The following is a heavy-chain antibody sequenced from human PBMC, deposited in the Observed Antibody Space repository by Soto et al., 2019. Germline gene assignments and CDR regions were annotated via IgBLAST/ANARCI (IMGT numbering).Heavy chain of an antibody. CDR3: ARAHPRIAASSESYYYYYMDV. Sequence: ASVKVSCKASGYTFTSYYMHWVRQAPGQGLEWMGIINPSGGSTSYAQKFQGRVTMTRDASTSTAYMELSSLRSEDTAVYYCARAHPRIAASSESYYYYYMDVWGKGTTVTVSS. J-gene: IGHJ6*03. D-gene: IGHD6-6*01. CDR1: GYTFTSYY. V-gene: IGHV1-46*01. CDR2: INPSGGST.